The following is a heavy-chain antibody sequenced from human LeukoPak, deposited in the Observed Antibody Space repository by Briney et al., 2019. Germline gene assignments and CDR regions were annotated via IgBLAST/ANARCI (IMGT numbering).Heavy chain of an antibody. Sequence: SVKVSCKASGGTFSSYALSWVRQAPGQGLEWMGRIIPVFGTANYAQKFQGRVTITTDESTSTAYMELSSLRSEDTAVYYCARDPDYYDSSGYYDYWGQGTLVTVSS. CDR3: ARDPDYYDSSGYYDY. J-gene: IGHJ4*02. CDR2: IIPVFGTA. V-gene: IGHV1-69*05. D-gene: IGHD3-22*01. CDR1: GGTFSSYA.